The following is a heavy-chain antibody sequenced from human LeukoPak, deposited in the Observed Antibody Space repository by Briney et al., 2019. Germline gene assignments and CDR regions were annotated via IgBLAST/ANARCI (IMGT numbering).Heavy chain of an antibody. Sequence: PSETLSLTCTVSGGSIISYYWSWIRQPPGKGLEWIGFIYDSGSTNYNPSLKSRVTISVDTSKNQFSLKLSSVTAADTAVYYCARDRDWGLGAFDIWGQGTMVTVSS. D-gene: IGHD7-27*01. V-gene: IGHV4-59*01. CDR3: ARDRDWGLGAFDI. J-gene: IGHJ3*02. CDR1: GGSIISYY. CDR2: IYDSGST.